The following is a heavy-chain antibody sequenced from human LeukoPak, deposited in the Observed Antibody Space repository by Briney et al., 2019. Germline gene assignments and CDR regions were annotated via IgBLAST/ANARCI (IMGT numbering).Heavy chain of an antibody. CDR2: IYYSGST. CDR3: ARTSYYSGSVWFDP. CDR1: GGSISSYY. V-gene: IGHV4-59*01. Sequence: SETLSLTCTVSGGSISSYYWSWIRQPPGKGLEWIGYIYYSGSTNYNPSLKSRVTISVDTSKNQFSLKLSSVTAADTAVYYCARTSYYSGSVWFDPWGQGTLVTVSS. D-gene: IGHD3-10*01. J-gene: IGHJ5*02.